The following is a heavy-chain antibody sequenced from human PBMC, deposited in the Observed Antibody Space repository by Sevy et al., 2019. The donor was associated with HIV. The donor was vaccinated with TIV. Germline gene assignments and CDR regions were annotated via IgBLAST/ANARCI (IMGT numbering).Heavy chain of an antibody. Sequence: GESLKISCAASGFTFSSYEMNWVRQAPGKGLEWVSYISSSGSTIYYADSVKGRFTISRDNAKNSLYLQMNSLRAEDTAVYYCARDGGISSGWGDPYYGMDVWGQGTTVTVSS. CDR1: GFTFSSYE. D-gene: IGHD6-19*01. CDR2: ISSSGSTI. CDR3: ARDGGISSGWGDPYYGMDV. V-gene: IGHV3-48*03. J-gene: IGHJ6*02.